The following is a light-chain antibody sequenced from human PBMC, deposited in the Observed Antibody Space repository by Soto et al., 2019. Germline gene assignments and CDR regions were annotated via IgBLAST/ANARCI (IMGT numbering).Light chain of an antibody. V-gene: IGKV3-11*01. Sequence: EIVLTQSPATLSLSPGERATLSCRASQSVSSYLAWYQQKPGQAPRLLIYDASNRATGIPARFGGSGSGTDFTLTISSLEPEDFAVYYCQQRSNWRLTFGGGTKVDIK. CDR2: DAS. CDR3: QQRSNWRLT. CDR1: QSVSSY. J-gene: IGKJ4*01.